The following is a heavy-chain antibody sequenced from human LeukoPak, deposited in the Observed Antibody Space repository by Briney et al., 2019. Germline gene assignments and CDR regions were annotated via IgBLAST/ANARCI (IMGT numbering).Heavy chain of an antibody. D-gene: IGHD6-13*01. J-gene: IGHJ4*02. CDR1: GFTFSSYA. CDR2: ISYDGSNK. CDR3: ARVPPGIAIEFDY. V-gene: IGHV3-30*04. Sequence: PGRSLRLSCAASGFTFSSYAMHWVRQAPGKGLEWVAVISYDGSNKYYADSVKGRFTISRDNSKNTLYLQMNSLRAEDTAVYYCARVPPGIAIEFDYWGQGTLVTVSS.